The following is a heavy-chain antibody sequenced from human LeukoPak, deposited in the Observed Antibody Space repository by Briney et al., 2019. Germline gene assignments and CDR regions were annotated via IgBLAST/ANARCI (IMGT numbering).Heavy chain of an antibody. Sequence: ASVKVSCKASGYTFTGYYMHWVRQAPGQGLEWMGRINPNSGGTNYAQKFQGRVTMTRDTSISTAYMELSRLRSDDTAVYYCARDLHYYDSSGYYYVQTGDYWGQRTLVTVSS. CDR1: GYTFTGYY. V-gene: IGHV1-2*06. J-gene: IGHJ4*02. D-gene: IGHD3-22*01. CDR3: ARDLHYYDSSGYYYVQTGDY. CDR2: INPNSGGT.